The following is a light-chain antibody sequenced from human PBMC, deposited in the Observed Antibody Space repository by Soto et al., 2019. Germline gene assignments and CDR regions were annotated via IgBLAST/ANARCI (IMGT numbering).Light chain of an antibody. V-gene: IGLV2-11*01. J-gene: IGLJ1*01. CDR3: SSYTSTSTYV. Sequence: QSALTQPHSVSGSPGQSVAISCTGTNSDVGAYNYVSWYQHHPGNAPKLIIHDVYKRPSGVPDRFSASKSGNTASLTISGLQIEDEADYYCSSYTSTSTYVFGSGTKVTVL. CDR2: DVY. CDR1: NSDVGAYNY.